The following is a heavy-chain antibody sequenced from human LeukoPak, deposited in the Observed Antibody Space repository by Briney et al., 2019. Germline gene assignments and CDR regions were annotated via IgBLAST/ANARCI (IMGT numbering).Heavy chain of an antibody. V-gene: IGHV3-21*01. Sequence: PGGSLRLSCAASGFTFSSYSMNWVRQAPGKGLEWVSSISSSSSYIYYADSVKGRLTISRDNAKNSLYLQMNSLRAEDTAVYYCARIAEGIAVAGTRYYYYYMDVWGKGTTVTVSS. CDR1: GFTFSSYS. J-gene: IGHJ6*03. CDR3: ARIAEGIAVAGTRYYYYYMDV. D-gene: IGHD6-19*01. CDR2: ISSSSSYI.